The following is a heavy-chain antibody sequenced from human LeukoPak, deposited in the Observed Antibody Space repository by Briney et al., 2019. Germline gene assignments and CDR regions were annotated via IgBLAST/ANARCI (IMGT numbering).Heavy chain of an antibody. CDR1: GFTVSSNY. V-gene: IGHV3-66*01. Sequence: RGSLRLSCAASGFTVSSNYMSWVRQAPGKGLEWVSAIYTGGSTYYAGSVKGRFTISRDNSKNTLYLQMNSLRAEDTAVYYCARNLYYYDSSGYYYYWGQGTLVTVSS. CDR2: IYTGGST. J-gene: IGHJ4*02. CDR3: ARNLYYYDSSGYYYY. D-gene: IGHD3-22*01.